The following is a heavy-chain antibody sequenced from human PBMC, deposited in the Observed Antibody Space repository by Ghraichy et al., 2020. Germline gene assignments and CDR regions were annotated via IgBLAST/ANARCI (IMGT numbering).Heavy chain of an antibody. CDR3: TRAPYDFWSGYYINFDC. CDR2: IRSKAYGGTT. J-gene: IGHJ4*02. Sequence: GSLRLSCTASGFTFGDYAMSWFRQAPGKGLEWVGFIRSKAYGGTTEYAASVKGRFTISRDDSKSIAYLQMNSLKTEDTAVYYCTRAPYDFWSGYYINFDCCGQGTMVTVSS. D-gene: IGHD3-3*01. V-gene: IGHV3-49*03. CDR1: GFTFGDYA.